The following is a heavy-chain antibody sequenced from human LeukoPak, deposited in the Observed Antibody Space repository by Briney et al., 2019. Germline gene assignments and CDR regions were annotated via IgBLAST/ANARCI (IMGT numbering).Heavy chain of an antibody. V-gene: IGHV1-2*02. CDR3: AVRDQGDAFDT. CDR1: GYTSSVYY. CDR2: INPNSGGT. Sequence: GASVKVSCKASGYTSSVYYMHWVREAPGQGLEWMGWINPNSGGTNYAQKFQGRVTMTRDTSISTAYMELSRLSSDDTAVYYCAVRDQGDAFDTWGQGTMVTVSS. J-gene: IGHJ3*02.